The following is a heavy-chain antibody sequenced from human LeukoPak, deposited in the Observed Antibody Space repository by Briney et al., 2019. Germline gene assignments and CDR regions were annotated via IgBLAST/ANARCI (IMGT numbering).Heavy chain of an antibody. CDR2: INHSGST. D-gene: IGHD6-19*01. J-gene: IGHJ3*02. CDR3: ARGYSSVRGAFDI. Sequence: SETLSLTCAVYGGSFSGYYWSWIRQPPGKGLEWIGEINHSGSTNYNPSLKSRVTISVDTSKNQFSLKLSSVTAADTAAYYCARGYSSVRGAFDIWGQGTMVTVSS. CDR1: GGSFSGYY. V-gene: IGHV4-34*01.